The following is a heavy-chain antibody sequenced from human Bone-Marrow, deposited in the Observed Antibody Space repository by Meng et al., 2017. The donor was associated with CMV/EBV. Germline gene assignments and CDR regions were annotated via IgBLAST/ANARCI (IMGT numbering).Heavy chain of an antibody. CDR3: ASLSGYVTYFDY. V-gene: IGHV4-59*01. CDR2: IYYSGST. J-gene: IGHJ4*02. D-gene: IGHD5-12*01. CDR1: GGSISSYY. Sequence: SETLSLTCTVSGGSISSYYWSWIRQPPGKGLEWIGYIYYSGSTNYNPSLKSRVTISVDTSKNQFPLKLSSVTAADTAVYYCASLSGYVTYFDYWGQGTLVTVSS.